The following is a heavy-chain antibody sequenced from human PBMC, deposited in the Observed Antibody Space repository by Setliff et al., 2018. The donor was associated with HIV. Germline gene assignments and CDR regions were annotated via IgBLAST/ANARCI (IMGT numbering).Heavy chain of an antibody. CDR2: IYTSGST. V-gene: IGHV4-59*01. J-gene: IGHJ4*02. CDR3: ARDGGYSYGFFDY. Sequence: PSETLSLTCTVSGGSISSYYWSWIRQPPGKGREWIGYIYTSGSTNYNPSLKSRLTISVDTSKNQFSLNLSSVTAADTAVYYCARDGGYSYGFFDYWGQGTLVTVSS. D-gene: IGHD5-18*01. CDR1: GGSISSYY.